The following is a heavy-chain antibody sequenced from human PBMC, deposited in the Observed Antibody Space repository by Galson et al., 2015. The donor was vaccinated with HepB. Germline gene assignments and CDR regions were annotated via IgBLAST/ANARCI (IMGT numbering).Heavy chain of an antibody. J-gene: IGHJ4*02. CDR3: AKAVTGTGVWFDY. V-gene: IGHV3-23*01. D-gene: IGHD6-19*01. Sequence: SLRLSCAASGFTLRSYAMSWVRQAPGKGLEWVSAISGSGGSTYYADSVRGRFTISRDNSKNTLYLQMNSLRAEDTAVYYCAKAVTGTGVWFDYWGQGTLVTVSS. CDR2: ISGSGGST. CDR1: GFTLRSYA.